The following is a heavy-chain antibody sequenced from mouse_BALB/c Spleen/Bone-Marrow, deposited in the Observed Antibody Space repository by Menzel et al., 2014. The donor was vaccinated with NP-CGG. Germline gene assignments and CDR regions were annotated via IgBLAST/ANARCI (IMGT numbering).Heavy chain of an antibody. Sequence: VQLKQSGADLVKPGASVKLSCTASGFNIKDTYMHWVKQWPEQGLEWIGRIDPANGNTKYDPKYQGKATITADTSSNTTNLQHSSLKSEDTADYYCARGDFYGGSFFAYWGQGTLVTVSA. CDR3: ARGDFYGGSFFAY. CDR1: GFNIKDTY. J-gene: IGHJ3*01. CDR2: IDPANGNT. V-gene: IGHV14-3*02. D-gene: IGHD1-1*01.